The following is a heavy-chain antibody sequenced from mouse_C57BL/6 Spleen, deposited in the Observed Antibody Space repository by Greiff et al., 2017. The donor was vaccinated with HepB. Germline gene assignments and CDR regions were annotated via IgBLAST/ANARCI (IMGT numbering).Heavy chain of an antibody. CDR3: AREGGGYAMDY. CDR1: GFTFSSYA. V-gene: IGHV5-4*01. Sequence: EVMLVESGGGLVKPGGSLKLSCAASGFTFSSYAMSWVRQTPEKRLEWVATISDGGSYTYYPDNVKGRFTISRDNAKNNLYLQMSHLKSEDTAMYYCAREGGGYAMDYWGQGTSVTVSS. CDR2: ISDGGSYT. J-gene: IGHJ4*01.